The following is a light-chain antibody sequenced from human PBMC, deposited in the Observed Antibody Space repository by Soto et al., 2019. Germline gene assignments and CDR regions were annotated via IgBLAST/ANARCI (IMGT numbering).Light chain of an antibody. J-gene: IGKJ4*01. Sequence: EIVLTQSPATLSLSPGERATLSCRASQSVSRYLAWYQQRPGQAPRLLIYDASNRATGIPARFSGSGSGTDLTLTISSLEPEDFAVYYCQHRSNLPLTFGGGTKVEIK. CDR3: QHRSNLPLT. V-gene: IGKV3-11*01. CDR2: DAS. CDR1: QSVSRY.